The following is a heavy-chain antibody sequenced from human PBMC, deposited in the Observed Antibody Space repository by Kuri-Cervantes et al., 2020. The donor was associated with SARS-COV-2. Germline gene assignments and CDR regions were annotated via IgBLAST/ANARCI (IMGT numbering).Heavy chain of an antibody. CDR2: INPSGGST. J-gene: IGHJ4*02. Sequence: ASVKVSCKASGYTFTTYYMHWVRQAPGQGLEWMGIINPSGGSTNYAQKFQGRVTMTRDTSISTAYMELSRLRSDDTAVYYCARDSLLSGSYHFDYWGQGTLVTVSS. V-gene: IGHV1-46*01. CDR1: GYTFTTYY. CDR3: ARDSLLSGSYHFDY. D-gene: IGHD1-26*01.